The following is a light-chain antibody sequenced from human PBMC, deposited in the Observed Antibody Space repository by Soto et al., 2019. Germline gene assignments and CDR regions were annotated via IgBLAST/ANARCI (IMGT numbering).Light chain of an antibody. Sequence: QSALTQPASVSGFPGQSITISCTGTSSDVGGYNYVSWYQQHPGKAPKLMIYDVSNRPSGVSTRFSGSKSGNTAALTISGLQAEDEADYYCSSYTSSSTGVFGTGTKLTVL. CDR1: SSDVGGYNY. J-gene: IGLJ1*01. V-gene: IGLV2-14*01. CDR2: DVS. CDR3: SSYTSSSTGV.